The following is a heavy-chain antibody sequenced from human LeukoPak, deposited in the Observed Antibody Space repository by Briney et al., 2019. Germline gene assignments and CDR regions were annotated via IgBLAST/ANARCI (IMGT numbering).Heavy chain of an antibody. CDR1: GYTFTGYY. CDR2: INPNSGGT. D-gene: IGHD2-15*01. V-gene: IGHV1-2*02. CDR3: ARDLGCSGGSWSCGWFDP. J-gene: IGHJ5*02. Sequence: ASVKVSCKASGYTFTGYYMHWVRQAPGQGLEWMGWINPNSGGTNYAQKLQGRVTMTTDTSTSTAYMELRSLRSDDTAVYYCARDLGCSGGSWSCGWFDPWGQGTLVTVSS.